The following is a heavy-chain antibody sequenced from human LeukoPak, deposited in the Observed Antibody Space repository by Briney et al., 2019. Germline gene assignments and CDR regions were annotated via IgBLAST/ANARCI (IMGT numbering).Heavy chain of an antibody. CDR3: ARGGYDYVWGSYRSTVMANWFDP. CDR2: IYYSGST. Sequence: SETLSLTCTVSGGSISSYYWSWIRQPPGKGLEWIGYIYYSGSTNYSPSLKSRVTISVDTSKNQFSLKLSSVTAADTAVYYCARGGYDYVWGSYRSTVMANWFDPWGQGTLVTVSS. D-gene: IGHD3-16*02. V-gene: IGHV4-59*12. CDR1: GGSISSYY. J-gene: IGHJ5*02.